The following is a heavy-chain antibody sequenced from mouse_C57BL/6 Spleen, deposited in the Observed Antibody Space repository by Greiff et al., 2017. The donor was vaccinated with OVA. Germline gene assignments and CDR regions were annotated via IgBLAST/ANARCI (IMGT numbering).Heavy chain of an antibody. D-gene: IGHD1-1*01. J-gene: IGHJ4*01. Sequence: QVQLQQPGTELVKPGASVKLSCKASGYTFTSYWMHWVKQRPGQGLEWIGNINPSNGGTNYNEKFKSKATLTVDKSSSTAYMQLSSLTSEDSAVYYCARDIYYYGSSLYYYAMDYWGQGTSVTVSS. CDR2: INPSNGGT. V-gene: IGHV1-53*01. CDR3: ARDIYYYGSSLYYYAMDY. CDR1: GYTFTSYW.